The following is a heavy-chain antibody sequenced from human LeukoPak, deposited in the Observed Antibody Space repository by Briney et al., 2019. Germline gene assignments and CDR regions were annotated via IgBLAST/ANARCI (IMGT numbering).Heavy chain of an antibody. CDR3: AREAWGSTRYYYYMDV. D-gene: IGHD2-2*01. CDR1: GFTVSSNY. V-gene: IGHV3-53*01. Sequence: GGSLRLSCAASGFTVSSNYMSWVRQAPGKGLEWVSVIYSGGSTYYADSVKGRFTISRDNSKNPLYLQMNSLRAEDTAVYYCAREAWGSTRYYYYMDVWGKETTVTVSS. CDR2: IYSGGST. J-gene: IGHJ6*03.